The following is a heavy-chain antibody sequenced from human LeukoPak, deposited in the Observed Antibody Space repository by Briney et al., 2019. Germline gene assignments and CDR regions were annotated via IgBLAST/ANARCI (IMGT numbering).Heavy chain of an antibody. CDR2: INSGGSGT. CDR1: GFAFSSNW. J-gene: IGHJ6*02. Sequence: GGSLRLSCAASGFAFSSNWMHWVCQTPGKGLVWVSRINSGGSGTSYAASVEGRFTISRDDAKNSLYLQMSNLRAEDTAVYFCARGGGLDVWGQGATVTVSS. CDR3: ARGGGLDV. D-gene: IGHD3-16*01. V-gene: IGHV3-74*01.